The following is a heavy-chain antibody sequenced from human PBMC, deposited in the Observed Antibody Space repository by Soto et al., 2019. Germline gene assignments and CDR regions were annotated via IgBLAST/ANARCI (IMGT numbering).Heavy chain of an antibody. CDR3: ARADSNYYYYYGMAV. V-gene: IGHV1-3*01. Sequence: ASVKVSCKASGYTFTNYDMHWVRQAPGQRLEWMGWINAGNGNTKYSQKFQGRVTITRDTSASTAYMELSSLRSEDTAVYYCARADSNYYYYYGMAVWGQGTTVTVSS. CDR2: INAGNGNT. CDR1: GYTFTNYD. J-gene: IGHJ6*02. D-gene: IGHD6-13*01.